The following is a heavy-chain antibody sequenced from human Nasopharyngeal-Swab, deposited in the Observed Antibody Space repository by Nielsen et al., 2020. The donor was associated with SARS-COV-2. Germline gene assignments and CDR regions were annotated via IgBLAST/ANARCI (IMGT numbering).Heavy chain of an antibody. J-gene: IGHJ5*02. CDR2: INHSGST. Sequence: SETLSLTCAVYGGSFSGYYWSWIRQPPGKGLEWIGEINHSGSTNYNPSLKSRVTISVDTSKSQFSLKLSSVTAADTAVYYCARGGGSGSYYNRRWFDPWGQGTLVTVSS. CDR3: ARGGGSGSYYNRRWFDP. D-gene: IGHD3-10*01. V-gene: IGHV4-34*01. CDR1: GGSFSGYY.